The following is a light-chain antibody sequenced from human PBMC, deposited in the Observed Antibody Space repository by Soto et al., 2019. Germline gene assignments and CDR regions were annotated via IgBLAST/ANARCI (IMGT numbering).Light chain of an antibody. V-gene: IGKV3-20*01. J-gene: IGKJ2*01. CDR2: VAS. CDR1: QSVSSSY. Sequence: EIVLTQSPGTLSLSPGERATLSCRASQSVSSSYLAWYQQKPGQAPRLLIYVASNRATGIPDRFSGSGSGTDFPLTISRLEPEDCAVYYCQQYGSSPYTFGQGTKLAIK. CDR3: QQYGSSPYT.